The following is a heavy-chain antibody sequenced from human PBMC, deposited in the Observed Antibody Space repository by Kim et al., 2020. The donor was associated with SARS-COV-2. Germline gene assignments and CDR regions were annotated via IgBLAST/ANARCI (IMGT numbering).Heavy chain of an antibody. D-gene: IGHD3-22*01. Sequence: ASVKVSCKASGYTFTSYGISWVRQAPGQGLEWMGWISAYNGNTNYAQKLQGRVTMTTDTSTSTAYMELRSLRSDDTAVYYCARDRTGTGSIDYYDSSGYLYVDYWGQGTLVTVSS. CDR2: ISAYNGNT. CDR3: ARDRTGTGSIDYYDSSGYLYVDY. J-gene: IGHJ4*02. V-gene: IGHV1-18*04. CDR1: GYTFTSYG.